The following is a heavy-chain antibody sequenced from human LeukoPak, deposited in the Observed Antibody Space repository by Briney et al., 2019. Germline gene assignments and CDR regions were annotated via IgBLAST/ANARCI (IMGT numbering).Heavy chain of an antibody. CDR1: GFTFSAYG. CDR3: ARERRRDGYNYKDY. J-gene: IGHJ4*02. Sequence: GGSLRLSCTVSGFTFSAYGMHWVRQAPGKGLEWVAVISYDGSYQAYADSVKGRFTVSRDSSKNTLYLQLNSLRPEDTGLYYCARERRRDGYNYKDYWGQGTQVSVSS. V-gene: IGHV3-30*04. CDR2: ISYDGSYQ. D-gene: IGHD5-24*01.